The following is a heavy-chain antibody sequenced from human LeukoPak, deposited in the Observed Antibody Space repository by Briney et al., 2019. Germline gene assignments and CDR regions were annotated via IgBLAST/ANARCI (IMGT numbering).Heavy chain of an antibody. CDR1: GYTFTGYY. D-gene: IGHD1-1*01. Sequence: ASVKVSCKDPGYTFTGYYMHWVRQAPGQGLEWMGWINTNSGDTNYTQKFQGRVTMTRDTSISTAYMELSRLRSDDTAVYYCASRQLPYNFDYWGQGTLVTVSS. J-gene: IGHJ4*02. CDR2: INTNSGDT. V-gene: IGHV1-2*02. CDR3: ASRQLPYNFDY.